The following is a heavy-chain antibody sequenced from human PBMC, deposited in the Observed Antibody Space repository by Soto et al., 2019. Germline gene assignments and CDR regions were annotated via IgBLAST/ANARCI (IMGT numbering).Heavy chain of an antibody. V-gene: IGHV3-15*07. CDR2: IKRTADGATK. Sequence: EVQLVESGGGLVKPGGSLRLSCAASGFTFSEAWMNWVRQAPGKGLECVGRIKRTADGATKVYAATVKGRFTISRDHSINTQFLQIYRLKTEDTAVYYCTTNTWLGYCRGDSCYVIDHWGQGTLVTVSS. J-gene: IGHJ4*02. D-gene: IGHD2-15*01. CDR1: GFTFSEAW. CDR3: TTNTWLGYCRGDSCYVIDH.